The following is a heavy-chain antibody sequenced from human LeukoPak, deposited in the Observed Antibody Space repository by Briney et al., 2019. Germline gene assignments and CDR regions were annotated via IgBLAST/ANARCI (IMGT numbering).Heavy chain of an antibody. CDR1: GFTFSSYS. CDR3: ARASGYCSGGSCYEAFDI. D-gene: IGHD2-15*01. Sequence: GGSLRLSCAASGFTFSSYSMNWVRQAPGEGLEWVSSISSSSSYIYYADSVKGRFTISRDNAKNSLYLQMNSLRAEDTAVYYCARASGYCSGGSCYEAFDIWGQGTMVTVSS. CDR2: ISSSSSYI. V-gene: IGHV3-21*01. J-gene: IGHJ3*02.